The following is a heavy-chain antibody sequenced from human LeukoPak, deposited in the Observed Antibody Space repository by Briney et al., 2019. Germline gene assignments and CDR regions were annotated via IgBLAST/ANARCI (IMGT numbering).Heavy chain of an antibody. CDR3: AKWGDYDILTGYYDPDY. J-gene: IGHJ4*02. Sequence: PGGSLRLSCAASGFTFKNYAMSWVRQAPGKGLEGVSAITGSGGTTFYADSVKGRFTISRDNSKNTLYLQMNSLRAEDTAVYYCAKWGDYDILTGYYDPDYWGQGTLVTVSS. CDR1: GFTFKNYA. V-gene: IGHV3-23*01. CDR2: ITGSGGTT. D-gene: IGHD3-9*01.